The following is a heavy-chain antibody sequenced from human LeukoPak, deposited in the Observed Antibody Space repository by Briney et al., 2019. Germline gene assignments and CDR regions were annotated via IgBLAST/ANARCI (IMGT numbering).Heavy chain of an antibody. J-gene: IGHJ4*02. CDR3: AKDIDDSSGYYYN. D-gene: IGHD3-22*01. CDR1: GFTFSSNA. CDR2: ISYDGSNK. Sequence: GGSLRLSCAASGFTFSSNAMHWVRQAPGKGLEWVAVISYDGSNKYYADSVKGRFTISRDSSKNTLYLQMNSLRAEDTAVYYCAKDIDDSSGYYYNWGQGTLVTVSS. V-gene: IGHV3-30-3*01.